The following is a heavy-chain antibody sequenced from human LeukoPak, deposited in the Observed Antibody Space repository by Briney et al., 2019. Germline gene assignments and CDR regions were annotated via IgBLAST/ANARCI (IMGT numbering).Heavy chain of an antibody. V-gene: IGHV4-59*08. CDR3: ARQGDTELDVFDC. J-gene: IGHJ4*02. D-gene: IGHD5-18*01. CDR2: VHFTGNA. CDR1: HGSITGFY. Sequence: SETLSLTCTVSHGSITGFYWSWIRQPPGKGLEWVGSVHFTGNAHYYPSLKSRITISVGSSRTQFSLRLTSVTAADAAIYYCARQGDTELDVFDCWGQGVLVTVSS.